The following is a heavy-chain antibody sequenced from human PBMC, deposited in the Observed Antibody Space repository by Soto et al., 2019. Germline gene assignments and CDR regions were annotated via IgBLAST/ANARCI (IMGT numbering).Heavy chain of an antibody. V-gene: IGHV3-30*18. CDR2: ISYDGSNK. J-gene: IGHJ4*02. CDR3: AKKSRGYCSGGSCPLDY. CDR1: GFTFSSYG. D-gene: IGHD2-15*01. Sequence: QVQLVESGGGVVQPGRSLRLSCAASGFTFSSYGMHWVRQAPGKGLEWVAVISYDGSNKYYADSVKGRFTISRDNSKNTLYLQMNRLRAEDTAVYYCAKKSRGYCSGGSCPLDYWGQGTLVTVSS.